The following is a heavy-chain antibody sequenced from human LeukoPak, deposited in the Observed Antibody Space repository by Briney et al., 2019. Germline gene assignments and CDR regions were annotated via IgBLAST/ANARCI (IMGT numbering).Heavy chain of an antibody. D-gene: IGHD5-18*01. CDR1: GFTFSSYS. CDR2: ISSSSSYI. Sequence: PGGSLRLSCAASGFTFSSYSMNWVRQAPGKGLEWVSSISSSSSYIYYADSVKGRFTISRDNAKNSLYLQMNSLRAEDTAVYYCARGGYSYGGGYYYFDYWGQGTLVTVSS. V-gene: IGHV3-21*01. J-gene: IGHJ4*02. CDR3: ARGGYSYGGGYYYFDY.